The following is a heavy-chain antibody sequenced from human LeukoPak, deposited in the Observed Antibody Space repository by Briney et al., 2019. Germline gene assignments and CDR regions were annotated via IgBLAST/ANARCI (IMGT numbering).Heavy chain of an antibody. J-gene: IGHJ5*02. CDR3: ARDRFTMVRGVIPNWFDP. CDR2: INPNSGGT. D-gene: IGHD3-10*01. CDR1: GCTFTGYY. Sequence: ASVTVSCKASGCTFTGYYMHWVRQAPGQGLEWMGWINPNSGGTNYAQKFQGWVTMTRDTSISTAYMELSRLRSDDTAVYYCARDRFTMVRGVIPNWFDPWGQGTLVTVSS. V-gene: IGHV1-2*04.